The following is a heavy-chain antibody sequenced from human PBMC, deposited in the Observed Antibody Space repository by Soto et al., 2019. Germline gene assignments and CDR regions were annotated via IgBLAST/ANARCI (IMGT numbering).Heavy chain of an antibody. D-gene: IGHD6-19*01. CDR3: VGAVAGTSGYYFDY. CDR2: IIPVLDIR. J-gene: IGHJ4*02. CDR1: GGTFSSYT. V-gene: IGHV1-69*02. Sequence: QVQLVQSGAAMKKPGSSVKVSCKASGGTFSSYTMNWVRQAPGQGLKWMGRIIPVLDIRNYAQNFQGRVTITADKSTSTAYMELNSLTSEDTAVYYCVGAVAGTSGYYFDYWGQGTLVTVSS.